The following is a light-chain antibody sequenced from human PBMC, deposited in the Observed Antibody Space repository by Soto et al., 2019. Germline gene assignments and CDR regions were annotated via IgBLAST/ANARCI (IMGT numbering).Light chain of an antibody. CDR2: GNS. V-gene: IGLV1-40*01. Sequence: QSVLTQPPSVSGAPGQRVTISCTGSRTNIGAGYDVHWYQHLPGTAPKLLIYGNSNRPSGVPDRFSGSKSDTSASLAITGLQAEDEADYYCQSYDSSLRYVFGTGTKLTVL. CDR3: QSYDSSLRYV. CDR1: RTNIGAGYD. J-gene: IGLJ1*01.